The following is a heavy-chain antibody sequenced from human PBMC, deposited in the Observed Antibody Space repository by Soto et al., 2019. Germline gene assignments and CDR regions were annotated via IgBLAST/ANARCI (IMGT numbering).Heavy chain of an antibody. CDR2: IYYSGST. CDR3: ARLSRYYYDSSGYPYFDY. CDR1: GGSISSYC. D-gene: IGHD3-22*01. V-gene: IGHV4-59*08. J-gene: IGHJ4*02. Sequence: SETLSLTCTVSGGSISSYCWSWIRQPPGKGLEWIGYIYYSGSTNYNPSLKSRVTISVDTSKNQFSLKLSSVTAADTAVYYCARLSRYYYDSSGYPYFDYWGQGTLVTVSS.